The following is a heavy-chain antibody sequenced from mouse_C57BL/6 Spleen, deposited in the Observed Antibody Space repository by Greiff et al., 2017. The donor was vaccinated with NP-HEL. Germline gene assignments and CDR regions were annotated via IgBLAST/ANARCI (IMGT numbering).Heavy chain of an antibody. D-gene: IGHD1-1*01. J-gene: IGHJ2*01. CDR2: ISSGSSTI. V-gene: IGHV5-17*01. Sequence: EVKLMESGGGLVKPGGSLKLSCAASGFTFSDYGMHWVRQAPEKGLEWVAYISSGSSTIYYADTVKGRFTISRDNAKNTLFLQMTSLGSEDTDMYYCARRYYYGREFDYWGQGTTLTVSS. CDR1: GFTFSDYG. CDR3: ARRYYYGREFDY.